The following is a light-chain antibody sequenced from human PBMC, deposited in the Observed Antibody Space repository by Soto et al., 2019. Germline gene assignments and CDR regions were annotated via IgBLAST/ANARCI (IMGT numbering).Light chain of an antibody. J-gene: IGKJ2*01. CDR2: GAS. CDR3: QQCNNWPYT. CDR1: QSVSNN. V-gene: IGKV3-15*01. Sequence: EIVMTQSPATLSVSPGERATLSCRASQSVSNNLAWYQQKPGQAPRLLIYGASTRATGIPARLSGSGSGTEFTLTISSLQSEDFAVYYCQQCNNWPYTFGQGTKLEIK.